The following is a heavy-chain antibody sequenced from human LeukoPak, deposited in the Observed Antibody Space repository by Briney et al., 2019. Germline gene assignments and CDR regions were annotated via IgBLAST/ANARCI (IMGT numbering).Heavy chain of an antibody. Sequence: ASVKVSCKASGYTFTSYYIHWVQQAPGQGLEWMGIINPSGGTTSYAQKFQDRVTMTRDMSTSTVQMDLGTLRSDDTAVYYCARENIEQWPAFDYWGQGTPVTVSS. CDR3: ARENIEQWPAFDY. J-gene: IGHJ4*02. CDR2: INPSGGTT. CDR1: GYTFTSYY. D-gene: IGHD1/OR15-1a*01. V-gene: IGHV1-46*01.